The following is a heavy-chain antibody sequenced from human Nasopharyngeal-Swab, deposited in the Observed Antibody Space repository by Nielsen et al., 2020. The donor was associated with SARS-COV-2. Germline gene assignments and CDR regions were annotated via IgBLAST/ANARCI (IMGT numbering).Heavy chain of an antibody. CDR3: ARALHIYYYDSSGYFGDAFDI. CDR2: ISSSSSTI. J-gene: IGHJ3*02. D-gene: IGHD3-22*01. V-gene: IGHV3-48*01. Sequence: VRQAPGKGLEWVSYISSSSSTIYYADSVKGRFTISRDNAKNSLYLQMNSLRAEDTAVYYCARALHIYYYDSSGYFGDAFDIWGQGTMVPSPQ.